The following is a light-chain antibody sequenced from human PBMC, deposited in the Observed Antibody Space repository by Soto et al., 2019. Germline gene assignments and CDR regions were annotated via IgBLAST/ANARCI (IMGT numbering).Light chain of an antibody. Sequence: VLTQSPATLSLSLGESATLSCRASQSIGTSLAWYQHRPGQPPRLLIYDGFNRATGIPARFSGGGSGTDFPLTISSLEPEDFAVYYCQQRASWPPFTFGGGTKVDIK. CDR2: DGF. J-gene: IGKJ4*01. CDR3: QQRASWPPFT. V-gene: IGKV3-11*01. CDR1: QSIGTS.